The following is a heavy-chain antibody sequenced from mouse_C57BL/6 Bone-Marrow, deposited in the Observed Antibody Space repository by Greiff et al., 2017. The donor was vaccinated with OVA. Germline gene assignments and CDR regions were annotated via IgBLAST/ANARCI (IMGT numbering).Heavy chain of an antibody. D-gene: IGHD2-1*01. CDR3: TRLLDAMDY. CDR2: ISSGGDYI. Sequence: EVKLVESGAGLVKPGGSLKLSCAASGFTFSSYAMSWVRQTPEKRLEWVAYISSGGDYIYYADTVKGRFTISRDNARNTLYLQMSSLKSEDTAMYYCTRLLDAMDYWGQRTPVTVSS. CDR1: GFTFSSYA. J-gene: IGHJ4*01. V-gene: IGHV5-9-1*02.